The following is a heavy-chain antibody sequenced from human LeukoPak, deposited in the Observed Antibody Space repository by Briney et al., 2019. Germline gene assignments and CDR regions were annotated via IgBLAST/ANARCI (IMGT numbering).Heavy chain of an antibody. Sequence: PGGSLRLSCAASGFTFSSNIMSWVRQAPGKGLEWVANIKQDGSEKYYVDSVKGRFTISRDNAKNSLYLQMNSLRAEDTAVYYCARDGPCSSTSCYNYYYYGMDVWGQGTTVTVSS. D-gene: IGHD2-2*01. CDR1: GFTFSSNI. J-gene: IGHJ6*02. CDR3: ARDGPCSSTSCYNYYYYGMDV. V-gene: IGHV3-7*01. CDR2: IKQDGSEK.